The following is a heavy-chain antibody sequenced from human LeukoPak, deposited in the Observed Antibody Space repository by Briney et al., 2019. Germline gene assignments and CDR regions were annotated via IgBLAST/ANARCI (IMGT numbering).Heavy chain of an antibody. D-gene: IGHD5-12*01. CDR2: ISAYNSDT. J-gene: IGHJ4*02. CDR1: GYTFTDYG. CDR3: ARGYDNFDY. Sequence: GASVKVSCKASGYTFTDYGFSWVRQSPGQGLEWLGWISAYNSDTNYAQKFQGRVAMTTDTFTSTAYMELRSLRSDDTAVYYCARGYDNFDYWGQGTLVTVSS. V-gene: IGHV1-18*01.